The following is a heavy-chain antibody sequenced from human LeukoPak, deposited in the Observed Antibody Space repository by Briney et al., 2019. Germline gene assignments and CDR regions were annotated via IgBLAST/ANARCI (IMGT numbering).Heavy chain of an antibody. CDR2: MSGSGEST. V-gene: IGHV3-23*01. J-gene: IGHJ4*02. D-gene: IGHD4-17*01. CDR1: GFTFSHYA. CDR3: ARFRLFGDYAGLLGY. Sequence: GGSLRLSCAASGFTFSHYAMSWVRQAPGQGLEWVSGMSGSGESTYYVDSVRDRFTISRDSSKNTVFLQMNSLRAEDTALYYCARFRLFGDYAGLLGYWGQGTLVTVSS.